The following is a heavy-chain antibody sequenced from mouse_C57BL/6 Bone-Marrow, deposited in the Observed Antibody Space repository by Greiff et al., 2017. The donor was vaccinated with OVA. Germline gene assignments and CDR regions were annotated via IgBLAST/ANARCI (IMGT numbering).Heavy chain of an antibody. V-gene: IGHV1-81*01. J-gene: IGHJ4*01. D-gene: IGHD2-3*01. CDR1: GYTFTSYG. CDR2: IYPRSGNT. CDR3: AILDGYYGAMDY. Sequence: QVQLKQSGAELARPGASVKLSCKASGYTFTSYGISWVKQRTGQGLEWIGEIYPRSGNTYYNEKFKGKATLTADKSSSTAYMELRSLTSEDSAVYFCAILDGYYGAMDYWGQGTSVTVSS.